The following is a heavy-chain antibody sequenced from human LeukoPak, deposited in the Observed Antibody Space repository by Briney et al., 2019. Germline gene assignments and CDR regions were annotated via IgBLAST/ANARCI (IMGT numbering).Heavy chain of an antibody. D-gene: IGHD1-20*01. J-gene: IGHJ6*02. CDR3: ARDLNWNDDEPPGHSFYGMVV. CDR1: GYPFTSYY. V-gene: IGHV1-46*01. Sequence: GASVKVSCKASGYPFTSYYMHWVRQAPGQGLEWMGIINHSGGSTSYAQKFQGRVTMTRNTSISTAYMELSSLRSEDTAVYYCARDLNWNDDEPPGHSFYGMVVWGQRTTVTVSS. CDR2: INHSGGST.